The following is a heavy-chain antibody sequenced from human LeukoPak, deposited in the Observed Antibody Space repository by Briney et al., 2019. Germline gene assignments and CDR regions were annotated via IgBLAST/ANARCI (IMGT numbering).Heavy chain of an antibody. D-gene: IGHD3-22*01. V-gene: IGHV4-59*01. CDR3: ANSHYYDSSGYYQGLGY. CDR1: GVSISSYY. CDR2: IFYSGST. J-gene: IGHJ4*02. Sequence: SETLSLTCTVSGVSISSYYWSWIRQSPGKGLEWIGYIFYSGSTNYNPSLKSRVTISVDTSKNQFSLKLTSVTAADTAVYYCANSHYYDSSGYYQGLGYWGQGTLVTVSS.